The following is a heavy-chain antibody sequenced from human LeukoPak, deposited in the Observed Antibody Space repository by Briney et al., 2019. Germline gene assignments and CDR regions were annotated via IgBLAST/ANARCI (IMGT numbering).Heavy chain of an antibody. CDR1: GYTFTGYY. J-gene: IGHJ4*02. CDR3: ARDYGGAYDYAAYFFDY. D-gene: IGHD3-16*01. Sequence: GASVKVSCKASGYTFTGYYMHWVRQAPGQGPEWMGWINPDSGGTKYAQKFQGRVTITRDTSISTAYMELSRLRSDDTAIYYCARDYGGAYDYAAYFFDYWGQGTLVTVSS. CDR2: INPDSGGT. V-gene: IGHV1-2*02.